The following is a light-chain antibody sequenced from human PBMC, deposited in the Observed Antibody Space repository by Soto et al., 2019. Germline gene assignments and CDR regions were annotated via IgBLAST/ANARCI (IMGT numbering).Light chain of an antibody. CDR1: QSISSY. CDR3: QQSYSTRP. J-gene: IGKJ1*01. V-gene: IGKV1-39*01. Sequence: DLQMSRSSSSVCASVSDRAATSNRASQSISSYLNWYQQXPGKAPKILIYAASSLQSGVPSRFGGSGSGKDFTLTISSLKPEDFATYYYQQSYSTRPFGQGTKVDIK. CDR2: AAS.